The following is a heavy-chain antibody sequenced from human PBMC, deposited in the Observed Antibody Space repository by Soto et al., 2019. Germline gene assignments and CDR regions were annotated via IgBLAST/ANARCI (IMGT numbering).Heavy chain of an antibody. CDR1: GGTFSSYA. V-gene: IGHV1-69*13. J-gene: IGHJ6*02. D-gene: IGHD4-17*01. Sequence: SVKVSCKASGGTFSSYAISWVRQAPGQGREWIGGIIPIFGTANYAQKFHGRVTITADESASTAYMELSSLISEDTAVYYCAGEGDYGGNSCSYYGMDVWGQGTTVTVSS. CDR2: IIPIFGTA. CDR3: AGEGDYGGNSCSYYGMDV.